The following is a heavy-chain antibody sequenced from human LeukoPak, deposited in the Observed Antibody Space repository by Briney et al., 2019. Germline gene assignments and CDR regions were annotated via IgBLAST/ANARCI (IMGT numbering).Heavy chain of an antibody. D-gene: IGHD1-7*01. CDR2: ISSSSSYI. CDR1: GFTFSSYS. J-gene: IGHJ3*02. V-gene: IGHV3-21*01. CDR3: ARDPGTTQYAFDI. Sequence: PGGSLRLSCAASGFTFSSYSMNWVRQAPGKGLEWVSSISSSSSYIYYADSVKGRFTISRDNAKNSLYLQMNSLRAEDTAVYYCARDPGTTQYAFDIWGQGTIVTVSS.